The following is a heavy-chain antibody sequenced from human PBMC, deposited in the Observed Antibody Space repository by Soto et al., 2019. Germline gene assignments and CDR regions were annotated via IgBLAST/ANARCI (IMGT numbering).Heavy chain of an antibody. CDR3: ARRASDSGYDSGGYYYMDV. Sequence: SETLSLTCTVSGGSISSYYWSWIRQPPGKGLEWIGYIYYSGSTNYNPSLKSRVTISVDTSKNQFSLKLSSVTAADTAVYYCARRASDSGYDSGGYYYMDVWGKGTTVTVSS. D-gene: IGHD5-12*01. J-gene: IGHJ6*03. V-gene: IGHV4-59*08. CDR2: IYYSGST. CDR1: GGSISSYY.